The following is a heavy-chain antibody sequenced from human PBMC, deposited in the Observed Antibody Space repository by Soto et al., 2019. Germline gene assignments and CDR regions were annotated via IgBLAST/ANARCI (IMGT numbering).Heavy chain of an antibody. CDR1: GFTFSGSW. CDR3: ARGIFGSGTANDY. CDR2: INDDGSAT. V-gene: IGHV3-74*01. D-gene: IGHD3-10*01. Sequence: EVQLVESGGGLVQPGGSLRLSCAASGFTFSGSWMHWVRQAPGKGLIWVSRINDDGSATSYADFVKGRFTISRDNAKDTLFLQLNGLRADDTAVYYCARGIFGSGTANDYWGQGTLVTVSS. J-gene: IGHJ4*02.